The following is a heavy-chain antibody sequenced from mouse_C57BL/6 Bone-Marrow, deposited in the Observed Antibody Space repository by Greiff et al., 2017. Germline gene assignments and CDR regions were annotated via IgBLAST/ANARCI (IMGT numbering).Heavy chain of an antibody. CDR2: IYPGSGST. D-gene: IGHD2-5*01. J-gene: IGHJ1*03. Sequence: QVHVKQPGAELVKPGASVKMSCKASGYTFTSYWITWVKQRPGQGLEWIGDIYPGSGSTNYNEKFKSKATLTADTSSSTAYMKLSSLTSEDSAVYYCARPYYSNYWYFDVWGTGTTVTVSS. CDR3: ARPYYSNYWYFDV. CDR1: GYTFTSYW. V-gene: IGHV1-55*01.